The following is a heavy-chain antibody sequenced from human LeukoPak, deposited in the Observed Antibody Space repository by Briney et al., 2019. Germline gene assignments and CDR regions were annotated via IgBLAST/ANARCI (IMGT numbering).Heavy chain of an antibody. V-gene: IGHV3-23*01. J-gene: IGHJ4*02. CDR2: LSGSGGST. CDR1: GFIFSNYA. Sequence: GGSLRLSCAASGFIFSNYAMSWVRQAPGKGLQWVSALSGSGGSTYYADSVKGRFTISRDNSRNTLYLQMNSLRAEDTAVYYCARSGLSRFGFWGQGTLVTVSS. CDR3: ARSGLSRFGF. D-gene: IGHD2/OR15-2a*01.